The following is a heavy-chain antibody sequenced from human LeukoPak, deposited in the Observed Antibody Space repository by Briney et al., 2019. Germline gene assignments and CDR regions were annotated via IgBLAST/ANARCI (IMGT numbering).Heavy chain of an antibody. V-gene: IGHV3-11*01. CDR3: ARLLWFGELSDLDY. CDR1: GFTFSDYY. CDR2: ISGSGGST. D-gene: IGHD3-10*01. Sequence: GGSLTLSCAASGFTFSDYYMSWIRQAPGKGLEWVSAISGSGGSTYYADSVKGRFTISRDNAKNSLYLQMNSLRAEDTAVYYCARLLWFGELSDLDYWGQGTLVTVSS. J-gene: IGHJ4*02.